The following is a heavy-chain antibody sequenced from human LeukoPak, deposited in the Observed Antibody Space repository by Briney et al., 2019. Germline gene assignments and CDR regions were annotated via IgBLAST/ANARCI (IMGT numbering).Heavy chain of an antibody. CDR3: ATGKLCASGFDFMLPF. J-gene: IGHJ4*02. CDR2: FSRDGINT. V-gene: IGHV3-30*10. Sequence: GGSLRLSCAASGFTFSSSAMHWVRQAPGKGLEWLAVFSRDGINTYYTDSVKGRFTISRDNSKNIFYLQMNSLRIEDTAIYYCATGKLCASGFDFMLPFWGQGTLVSVSS. CDR1: GFTFSSSA. D-gene: IGHD5-12*01.